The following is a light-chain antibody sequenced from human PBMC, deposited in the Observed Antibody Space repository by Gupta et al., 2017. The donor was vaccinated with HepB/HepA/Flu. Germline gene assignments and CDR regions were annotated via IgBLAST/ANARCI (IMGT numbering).Light chain of an antibody. J-gene: IGLJ3*02. CDR1: SGSIARNY. Sequence: FLLTQPHSVSASPGQPVTISCTRSSGSIARNYVLWCQQRPGRAPTTVVFQDNRSPSGGPDRFSGSIDSSSNAASLTISGRREEDAADYYGQADDSNNLWVFGGGTRLTVL. CDR2: QDN. CDR3: QADDSNNLWV. V-gene: IGLV6-57*03.